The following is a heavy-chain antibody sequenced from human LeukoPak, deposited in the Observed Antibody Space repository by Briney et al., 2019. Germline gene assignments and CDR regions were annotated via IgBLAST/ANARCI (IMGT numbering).Heavy chain of an antibody. CDR3: ARDDCSGGSCYGAFDP. CDR2: INPNSGGT. D-gene: IGHD2-15*01. Sequence: GAPVKVSCKASGYTFTGYYMHWVRQAPGQGLEWMGWINPNSGGTNYAQKFQGRVTMTRDTSISTAYMELSRLRSDDTAVYYCARDDCSGGSCYGAFDPWGQGTLVTVSS. J-gene: IGHJ5*02. V-gene: IGHV1-2*02. CDR1: GYTFTGYY.